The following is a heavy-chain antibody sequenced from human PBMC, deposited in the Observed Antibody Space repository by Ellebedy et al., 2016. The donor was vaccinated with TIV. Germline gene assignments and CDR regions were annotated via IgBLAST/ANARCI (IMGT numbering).Heavy chain of an antibody. Sequence: MPSETLSLTCAVSGGSMNDYYWGWIRQAPGAGLEWIGYIHYTGTAEYSPALTSRVALSIYTSKNQFSLNLKSVTAADTALYYCARYRRCGENCADGFDVWGQGTLVSVSS. D-gene: IGHD4-17*01. V-gene: IGHV4-59*01. J-gene: IGHJ3*01. CDR1: GGSMNDYY. CDR3: ARYRRCGENCADGFDV. CDR2: IHYTGTA.